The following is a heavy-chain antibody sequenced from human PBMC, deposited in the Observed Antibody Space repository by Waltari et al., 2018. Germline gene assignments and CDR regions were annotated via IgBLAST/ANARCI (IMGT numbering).Heavy chain of an antibody. V-gene: IGHV1-69*01. CDR1: GGSFSSCA. CDR2: IIPIFRTP. D-gene: IGHD5-12*01. Sequence: QVQLAQSGAEVKKPGSSLRVSCTPSGGSFSSCAISWVRRVPGQGLGWMGGIIPIFRTPNYAQKFLDRVTITAEESTNTVYMELRSLRPEDTAVYYCARSPGERWLQMFFDYWGQGTLVTVSS. J-gene: IGHJ4*02. CDR3: ARSPGERWLQMFFDY.